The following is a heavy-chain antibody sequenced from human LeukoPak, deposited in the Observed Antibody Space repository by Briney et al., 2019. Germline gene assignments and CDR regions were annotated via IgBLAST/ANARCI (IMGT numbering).Heavy chain of an antibody. CDR3: ARTQLRLFQYIDY. J-gene: IGHJ4*02. Sequence: GGSLRLSCAASGFTFSSYSMNWVRQAPGKGLEWVSSISSSSSYIYYADSVKGRFSISRDNAKNSLYLQMNSLRAENTAVYYCARTQLRLFQYIDYWGQGTLVTVSS. CDR2: ISSSSSYI. D-gene: IGHD2-21*01. CDR1: GFTFSSYS. V-gene: IGHV3-21*01.